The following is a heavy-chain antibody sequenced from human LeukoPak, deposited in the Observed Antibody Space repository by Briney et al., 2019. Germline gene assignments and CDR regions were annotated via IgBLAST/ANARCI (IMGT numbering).Heavy chain of an antibody. V-gene: IGHV3-7*01. Sequence: GGSLRLSCVASGVSFSSYWINWGRQPPGEGLEWVWHIKLDGSEKSYVDSVKGRFSISRDNAKNSLYVQMNSLRAEDTAVYYCARDAGFGYWVVDNWGQGTLVTVSS. CDR1: GVSFSSYW. D-gene: IGHD5-12*01. CDR3: ARDAGFGYWVVDN. CDR2: IKLDGSEK. J-gene: IGHJ4*02.